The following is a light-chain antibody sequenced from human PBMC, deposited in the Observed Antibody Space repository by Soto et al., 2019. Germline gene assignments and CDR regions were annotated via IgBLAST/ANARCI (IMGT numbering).Light chain of an antibody. CDR2: WAS. Sequence: DFVMTQSPDSLAVSLGERATINCRSSQSVLFDSNRKNYLAWYRQKPGQPPKLIIYWASIRESGVADRFTGSGSGTDFTLTISSLQAEDVAVYYCQQYYETPYTFGQGTKLEI. V-gene: IGKV4-1*01. J-gene: IGKJ2*01. CDR3: QQYYETPYT. CDR1: QSVLFDSNRKNY.